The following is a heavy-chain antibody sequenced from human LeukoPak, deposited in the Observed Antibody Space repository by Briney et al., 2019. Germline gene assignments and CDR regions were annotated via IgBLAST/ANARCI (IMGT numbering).Heavy chain of an antibody. V-gene: IGHV4-39*01. CDR3: ARLALGSWFDP. Sequence: PSETLSLTCTVSGGSISSSSYYWGWIRQPPGKGLEWIGSIYYSGSTYYNPSLKSRVTISVDTSKNQFSLKLSSVTAADTAVYYCARLALGSWFDPWGRGTLVTVSS. CDR1: GGSISSSSYY. CDR2: IYYSGST. J-gene: IGHJ5*02.